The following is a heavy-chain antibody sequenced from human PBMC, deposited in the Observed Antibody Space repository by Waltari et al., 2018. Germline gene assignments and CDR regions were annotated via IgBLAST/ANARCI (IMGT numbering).Heavy chain of an antibody. J-gene: IGHJ4*02. CDR3: ARGLWSNRIGY. V-gene: IGHV3-7*04. CDR1: GFTFGSFW. Sequence: EVQLVESGGGLVQPGGSLGPSGPAAGFTFGSFWMRLTRQAPGKGLEWVANIKQDGSEKYYGDSVKGRFTISRDNAKNSLYLQMNSLRAEDTAVYYCARGLWSNRIGYWGQGTLVTVSS. D-gene: IGHD3-3*01. CDR2: IKQDGSEK.